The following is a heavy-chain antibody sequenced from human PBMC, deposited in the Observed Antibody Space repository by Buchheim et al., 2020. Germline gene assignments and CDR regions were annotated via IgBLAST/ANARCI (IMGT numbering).Heavy chain of an antibody. D-gene: IGHD6-19*01. CDR1: GGSISNSDNY. J-gene: IGHJ4*02. CDR2: IYYSGNT. Sequence: QLQLQESGPGLVKPSETLSLTCTVSGGSISNSDNYWGWIRQAPGKGPEWIGGIYYSGNTHYNPSLKSRVTISVDTSKNQFTLKLTSVSAADTAVYYCARHEQWLIRFLYWGKGTL. V-gene: IGHV4-39*01. CDR3: ARHEQWLIRFLY.